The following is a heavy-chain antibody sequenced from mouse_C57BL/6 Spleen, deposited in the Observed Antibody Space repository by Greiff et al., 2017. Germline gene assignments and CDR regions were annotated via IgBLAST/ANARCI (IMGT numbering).Heavy chain of an antibody. CDR3: ARMGTTVDYYAMDY. J-gene: IGHJ4*01. CDR1: GYTFTDYY. Sequence: VQLQQSGPELVKPGASVKISCKASGYTFTDYYMNWVKQSHGKSLEWIGDINPNNGGTSYNQKFKGKATLTVDKSSSTAYMELRSLTSEDSAVYYCARMGTTVDYYAMDYWGQGTSVTVSS. CDR2: INPNNGGT. D-gene: IGHD1-1*01. V-gene: IGHV1-26*01.